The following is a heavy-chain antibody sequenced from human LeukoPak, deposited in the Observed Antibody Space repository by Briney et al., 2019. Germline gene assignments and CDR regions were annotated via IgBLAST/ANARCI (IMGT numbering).Heavy chain of an antibody. CDR2: ISGSGGST. Sequence: PGGSLRLSCAASGFTFSSYAVSWVRQAPGKGLEWVSAISGSGGSTYYADSVKGRFTISRDNSKNTLYLQMNGLRAEDTAVYYCAKGGSSGWPFDYWGQGTLVTVSS. CDR3: AKGGSSGWPFDY. D-gene: IGHD6-19*01. V-gene: IGHV3-23*01. CDR1: GFTFSSYA. J-gene: IGHJ4*02.